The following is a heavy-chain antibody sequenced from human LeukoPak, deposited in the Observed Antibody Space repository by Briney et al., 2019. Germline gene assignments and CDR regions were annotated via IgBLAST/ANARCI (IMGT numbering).Heavy chain of an antibody. CDR1: GGTSSSYT. CDR3: ARALDCTNGVCFGDDAFDI. Sequence: GSSVKVSCKASGGTSSSYTISWVRQAPGQGLEWMGRIIPIDGVENYAQKFQGRVTITADKLTSTAYMELGSLRSEDTAVYYCARALDCTNGVCFGDDAFDIWGQGTMVTVSS. V-gene: IGHV1-69*02. CDR2: IIPIDGVE. J-gene: IGHJ3*02. D-gene: IGHD2-8*01.